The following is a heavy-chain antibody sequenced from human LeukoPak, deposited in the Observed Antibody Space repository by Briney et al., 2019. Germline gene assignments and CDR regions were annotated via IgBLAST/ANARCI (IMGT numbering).Heavy chain of an antibody. V-gene: IGHV3-53*01. CDR2: IYSGGST. Sequence: GGSLRLSCAASGFTVSSNYMSWVRQAPGKGLEWVSVIYSGGSTYYADSVKGRFTISRDNSKNTLYLQMSSLRAEDTAIYYCAKVSGYCTNGVCFSYYWGQGTLVTVSS. D-gene: IGHD2-8*01. J-gene: IGHJ4*02. CDR3: AKVSGYCTNGVCFSYY. CDR1: GFTVSSNY.